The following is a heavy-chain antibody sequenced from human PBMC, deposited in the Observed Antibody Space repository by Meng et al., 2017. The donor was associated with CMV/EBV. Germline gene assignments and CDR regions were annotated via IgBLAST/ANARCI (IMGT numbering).Heavy chain of an antibody. D-gene: IGHD2-2*01. CDR3: ARLKLLSCWFDP. J-gene: IGHJ5*02. V-gene: IGHV3-30*02. Sequence: GESLKISCAASGFTFSSYGMHWVRQAPGKGLEWVAFIRYDGSNKYYADSVKGRFTISRDNSKNKLYMQMNSLRAEDTAVYYCARLKLLSCWFDPWGQGTLVTVSS. CDR1: GFTFSSYG. CDR2: IRYDGSNK.